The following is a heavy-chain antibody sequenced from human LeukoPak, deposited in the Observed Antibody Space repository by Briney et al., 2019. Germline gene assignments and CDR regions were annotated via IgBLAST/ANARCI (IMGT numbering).Heavy chain of an antibody. V-gene: IGHV1-69*06. D-gene: IGHD3-22*01. CDR2: IIPIFGTA. CDR3: ARSGYLFPGIDY. Sequence: SVKVSCKASGGTFSSYAISWVRQAPGQGLEWMGGIIPIFGTANYAQKFQGRVTITADKSTSTAYMELSSLRSEDTAVYYCARSGYLFPGIDYWGQGTLVTVSS. J-gene: IGHJ4*02. CDR1: GGTFSSYA.